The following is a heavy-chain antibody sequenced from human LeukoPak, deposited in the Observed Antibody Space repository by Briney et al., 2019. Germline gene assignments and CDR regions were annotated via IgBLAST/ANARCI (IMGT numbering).Heavy chain of an antibody. CDR3: ARKESGQLVRGAFDI. J-gene: IGHJ3*02. CDR1: GGSISSGGYY. V-gene: IGHV4-31*03. Sequence: SQTLSLTCTVSGGSISSGGYYWSWIRQHPGKGLELIRYIYYSGSTYYNPSLKSRVTISVDTSKNQFSLKLSSVTAADTAVYYCARKESGQLVRGAFDIWGQGTMVTVSS. D-gene: IGHD6-6*01. CDR2: IYYSGST.